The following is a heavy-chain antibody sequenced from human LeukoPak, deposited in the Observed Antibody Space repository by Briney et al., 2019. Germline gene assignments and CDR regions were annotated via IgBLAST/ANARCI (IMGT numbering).Heavy chain of an antibody. CDR1: GGSFSGYY. CDR2: INHSGST. CDR3: ARGRPGTTVTTYYFDY. D-gene: IGHD4-11*01. Sequence: SETLSLTCAVYGGSFSGYYWSWIRQPPGKGLEWIGEINHSGSTNYNPSLKSRVTISVDTSKNQFSLKLSSVTAADTAVYYCARGRPGTTVTTYYFDYWGQGTLVTVSS. J-gene: IGHJ4*02. V-gene: IGHV4-34*01.